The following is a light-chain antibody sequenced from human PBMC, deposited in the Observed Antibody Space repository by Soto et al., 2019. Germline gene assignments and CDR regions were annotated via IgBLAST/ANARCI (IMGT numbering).Light chain of an antibody. CDR1: SSDVGGYNY. CDR2: EVS. V-gene: IGLV2-8*01. CDR3: SSYAGSTNLV. Sequence: QSALTQPPSASGSPGQSVTISCTGTSSDVGGYNYVSWYQQHPGKAPKLMIYEVSKRPSGVPDRFSGSKSGNTACLTVSGLQAADEADYYCSSYAGSTNLVFGGGTKLTVL. J-gene: IGLJ3*02.